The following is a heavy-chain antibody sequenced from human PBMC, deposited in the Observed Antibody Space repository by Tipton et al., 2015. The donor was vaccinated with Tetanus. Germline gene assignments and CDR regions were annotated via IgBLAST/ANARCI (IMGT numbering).Heavy chain of an antibody. CDR3: ATVGYSYGIDY. D-gene: IGHD5-18*01. CDR1: GGSFSGYY. V-gene: IGHV4-34*01. Sequence: GLVKPSETLSLTCAVYGGSFSGYYWSWIRQPPGKGLEWIGEINHSGSTNYNPSLKSRVTISVDTSKNQFSLKLSSVTAADTAVYYCATVGYSYGIDYWGQGTLVTVSS. J-gene: IGHJ4*02. CDR2: INHSGST.